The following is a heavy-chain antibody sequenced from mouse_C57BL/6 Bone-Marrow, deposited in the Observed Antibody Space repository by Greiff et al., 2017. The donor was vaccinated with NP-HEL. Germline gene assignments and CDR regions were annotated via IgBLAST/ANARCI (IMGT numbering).Heavy chain of an antibody. J-gene: IGHJ3*01. D-gene: IGHD2-3*01. CDR2: ISSGSSTI. Sequence: EVKVVESGGGLVKPGGSLKLSCAASGFTFSDYGMHWVRQAPEKGLEWVAYISSGSSTIHYADTLKGRFTFSRDNAKNTLFLQMTSLRSEDAATYYCARTSLLLSWFAYWGQGTLLTVSA. V-gene: IGHV5-17*01. CDR3: ARTSLLLSWFAY. CDR1: GFTFSDYG.